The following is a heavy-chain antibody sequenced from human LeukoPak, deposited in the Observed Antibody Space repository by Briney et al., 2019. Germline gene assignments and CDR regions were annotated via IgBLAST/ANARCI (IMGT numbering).Heavy chain of an antibody. D-gene: IGHD6-13*01. CDR3: AGRIAAAGTDY. V-gene: IGHV4-39*07. CDR2: IYYSGST. Sequence: SETLSLTCTVSGGSISSSSYSWGWIRQPPGKGLEWIGSIYYSGSTYYNPSLKSRVTISVDTSKNQFSLKLSSVTAADTAVYYCAGRIAAAGTDYWGQGTLVTVSS. J-gene: IGHJ4*02. CDR1: GGSISSSSYS.